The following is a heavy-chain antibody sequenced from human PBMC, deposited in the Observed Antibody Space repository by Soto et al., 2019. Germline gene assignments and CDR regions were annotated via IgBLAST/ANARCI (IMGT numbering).Heavy chain of an antibody. CDR3: ARRRITIFGVVLSLGMDV. CDR2: IIPIFGTA. CDR1: GGTFSSYA. Sequence: SVKVSCKASGGTFSSYAISWVRQAPGQGLEWMGGIIPIFGTANYAQKFQGRVTITADESTSTAYMELSSLRSEDTAVYYCARRRITIFGVVLSLGMDVWGQGTTVTVSS. D-gene: IGHD3-3*01. V-gene: IGHV1-69*13. J-gene: IGHJ6*02.